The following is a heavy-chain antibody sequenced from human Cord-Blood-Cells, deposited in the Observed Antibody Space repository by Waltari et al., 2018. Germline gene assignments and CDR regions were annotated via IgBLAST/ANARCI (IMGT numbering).Heavy chain of an antibody. CDR2: IIPSFGTA. CDR3: AEGYYDFWSGYAYYYYGMDV. CDR1: GGTFSSYA. Sequence: QVQLVQSGAEVKKPGSSVKVSCKASGGTFSSYAISWVRQAPGQGLEWMGGIIPSFGTANYAQKFQGRVTITADESTSTAYMELSSLRSEDTAVYYCAEGYYDFWSGYAYYYYGMDVWGQGTTVTVSS. V-gene: IGHV1-69*01. J-gene: IGHJ6*02. D-gene: IGHD3-3*01.